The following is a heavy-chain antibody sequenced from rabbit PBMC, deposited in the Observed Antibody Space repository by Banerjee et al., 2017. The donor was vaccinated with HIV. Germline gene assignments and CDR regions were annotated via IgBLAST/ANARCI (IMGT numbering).Heavy chain of an antibody. Sequence: QEQLEESGGDLVKPGGTLTLTCKASGFDLSSYYYMCWVRQAPGKGLEWIACIYAGSSGSTYYASWAKGRFTISKTSSTTVTLQMTSLTAADTATYICARDFTLWGPGTLVTVS. CDR1: GFDLSSYYY. V-gene: IGHV1S45*01. CDR2: IYAGSSGST. CDR3: ARDFTL. J-gene: IGHJ4*01.